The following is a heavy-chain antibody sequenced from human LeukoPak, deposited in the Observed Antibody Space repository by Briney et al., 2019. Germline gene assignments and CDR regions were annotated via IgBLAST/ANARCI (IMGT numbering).Heavy chain of an antibody. CDR1: GGTFSSYT. J-gene: IGHJ3*02. D-gene: IGHD3-22*01. CDR2: IIPILGIA. CDR3: ARVLSGAREYYYDSSGYTPEASFDI. V-gene: IGHV1-69*02. Sequence: GASVKVSCKASGGTFSSYTISWVRQAPGQGLEWMGRIIPILGIANYAQKFQGRVTITADKSTSTAYMELSSLRSEDTAVYYCARVLSGAREYYYDSSGYTPEASFDIRGQGTMVTVSS.